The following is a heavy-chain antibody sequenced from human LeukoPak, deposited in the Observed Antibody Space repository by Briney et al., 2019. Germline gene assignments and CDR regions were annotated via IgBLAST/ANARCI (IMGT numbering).Heavy chain of an antibody. CDR1: GFLGRDHL. CDR3: AKDKRYFDWWSLDY. J-gene: IGHJ4*02. V-gene: IGHV3-66*03. Sequence: GSLRLPWSGPGFLGRDHLMGWVRQAPGEGVGWVSVMYSSGNIHYADSVEGRFTISRDNSKNTLYLQMNSLRAEDTAVYYCAKDKRYFDWWSLDYWGQGTLVTVSS. CDR2: MYSSGNI. D-gene: IGHD3-9*01.